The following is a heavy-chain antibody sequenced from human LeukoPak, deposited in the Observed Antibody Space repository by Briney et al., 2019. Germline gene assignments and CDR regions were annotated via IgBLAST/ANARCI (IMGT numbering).Heavy chain of an antibody. CDR3: ARTGDSYGSGSNFDY. D-gene: IGHD3-10*01. CDR1: GFTFSSYW. V-gene: IGHV3-74*01. CDR2: SNSDGGAT. Sequence: PGGSLRLSCTASGFTFSSYWMHWVRKAPGKGLVWVSRSNSDGGATNYADSVKGRFTISRDNAKNTLYLQMNSLRAEDTAVYYCARTGDSYGSGSNFDYWGQGTPVTVSS. J-gene: IGHJ4*02.